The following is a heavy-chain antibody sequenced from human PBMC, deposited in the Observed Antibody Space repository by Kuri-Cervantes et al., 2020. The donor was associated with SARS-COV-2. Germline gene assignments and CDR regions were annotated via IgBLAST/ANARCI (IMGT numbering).Heavy chain of an antibody. CDR2: IYYSGST. Sequence: SETLSLTCTVSRDSISRYYWSWIRQPPGKGLEWIGYIYYSGSTNYNPSLKSRVTISVDTSKNQFSLKLTSVTAADTALYYCARGAPHIQSRGEVDYWSQGALVTVSS. CDR3: ARGAPHIQSRGEVDY. J-gene: IGHJ4*02. CDR1: RDSISRYY. V-gene: IGHV4-59*12. D-gene: IGHD5-24*01.